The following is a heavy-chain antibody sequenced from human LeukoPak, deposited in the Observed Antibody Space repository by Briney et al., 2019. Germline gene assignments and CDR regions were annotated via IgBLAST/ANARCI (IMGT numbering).Heavy chain of an antibody. V-gene: IGHV3-64*04. J-gene: IGHJ3*02. Sequence: QTGGSLRLSCSASGFTFSTSAMHWVRQAPGKGLEYVSAISSSGGSTYYADSVKGRFTISRDNAKNSLYLQMNSLRAEDTAVYYCARDESNAFDIWGQGTMVTVSS. CDR3: ARDESNAFDI. CDR2: ISSSGGST. CDR1: GFTFSTSA.